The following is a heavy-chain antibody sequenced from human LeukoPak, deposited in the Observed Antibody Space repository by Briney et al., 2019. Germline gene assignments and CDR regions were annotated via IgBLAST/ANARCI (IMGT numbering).Heavy chain of an antibody. D-gene: IGHD2-21*01. V-gene: IGHV1-8*01. CDR3: AKLWPRGGPYDPDAFDI. J-gene: IGHJ3*02. CDR1: GYTFTSYD. Sequence: VASVKVSCKASGYTFTSYDINWVRQATGQGLEWMGWLNPNNGNADYAQKFQGRVTLTRNTSISTAYMELSSLRSEDTAVYYCAKLWPRGGPYDPDAFDIWGQGTMVTVSS. CDR2: LNPNNGNA.